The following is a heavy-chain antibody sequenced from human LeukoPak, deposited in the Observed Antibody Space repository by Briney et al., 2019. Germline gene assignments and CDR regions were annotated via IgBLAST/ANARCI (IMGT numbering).Heavy chain of an antibody. V-gene: IGHV4-4*07. D-gene: IGHD3-10*01. CDR1: GGSISSYY. Sequence: SETLSLTCTVSGGSISSYYWSWIRQPAGKGLEWIGRIYTSGSTNYNPSLKSRVTMSVDTFKNQFSLKLSSVTAADTAVYYCARDRVLLWFGELLVVEPMDVWGKGTTVTISS. J-gene: IGHJ6*03. CDR3: ARDRVLLWFGELLVVEPMDV. CDR2: IYTSGST.